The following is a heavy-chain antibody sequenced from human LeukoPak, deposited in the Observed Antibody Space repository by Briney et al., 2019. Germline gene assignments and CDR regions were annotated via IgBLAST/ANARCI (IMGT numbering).Heavy chain of an antibody. D-gene: IGHD3-22*01. J-gene: IGHJ4*02. CDR2: INPNSGGT. CDR3: AKGWYYYDSSGYYYFDY. CDR1: GYTFTGYY. V-gene: IGHV1-2*02. Sequence: GASVKASCKASGYTFTGYYMHWVRQAPGQGLEWMGWINPNSGGTNYAQKFQGRVTMTRDTSISTAYMELSRLRSDDTAVYYCAKGWYYYDSSGYYYFDYWGQGTLVTVSS.